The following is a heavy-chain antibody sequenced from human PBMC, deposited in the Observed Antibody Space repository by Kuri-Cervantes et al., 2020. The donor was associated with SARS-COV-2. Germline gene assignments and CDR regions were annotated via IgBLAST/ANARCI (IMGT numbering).Heavy chain of an antibody. J-gene: IGHJ6*02. CDR3: ARDSVRYYYDSSGYYPPRDYYYYGMDV. Sequence: GESLKISCAASGFTFSYNTMHWVRQAPGKGLEWVAVISYDGSNKYYADSVKGRFTISRDNSKNTLYLQMNSLRAEDTAVYYCARDSVRYYYDSSGYYPPRDYYYYGMDVWGQGTTVTVSS. CDR1: GFTFSYNT. CDR2: ISYDGSNK. D-gene: IGHD3-22*01. V-gene: IGHV3-30*12.